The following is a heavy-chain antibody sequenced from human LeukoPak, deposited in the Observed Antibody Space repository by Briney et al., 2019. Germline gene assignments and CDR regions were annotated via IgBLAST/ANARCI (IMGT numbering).Heavy chain of an antibody. V-gene: IGHV1-8*01. CDR1: GYTFTSYD. J-gene: IGHJ6*03. Sequence: GASVKVSCKASGYTFTSYDINWVRQATGQGLEWMGWMNPNSGNTGYAQKFQGRVTMTRNTSISTAYMELSSLRSEDTAVYYCARGRGHILGYCSSTSCYRPDYYYYMDVWGKGTTVTVS. CDR3: ARGRGHILGYCSSTSCYRPDYYYYMDV. CDR2: MNPNSGNT. D-gene: IGHD2-2*01.